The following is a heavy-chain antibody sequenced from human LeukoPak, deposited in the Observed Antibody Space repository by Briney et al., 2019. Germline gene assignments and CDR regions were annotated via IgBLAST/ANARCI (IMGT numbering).Heavy chain of an antibody. Sequence: GGSLRLSCAASGFTFSSCALNRVRQAPGKGLEWVSSISSGSSYIDYTDSLKGRFTISRDNAKNSLYLQMNSLRPEDTAVYYCARLLGQGDGYKAFDYWGQGTLVTVSS. V-gene: IGHV3-21*01. CDR1: GFTFSSCA. D-gene: IGHD5-24*01. CDR2: ISSGSSYI. CDR3: ARLLGQGDGYKAFDY. J-gene: IGHJ4*02.